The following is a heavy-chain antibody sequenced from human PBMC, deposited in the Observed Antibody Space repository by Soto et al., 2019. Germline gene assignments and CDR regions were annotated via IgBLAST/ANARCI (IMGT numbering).Heavy chain of an antibody. CDR3: AKTWGDITIFGVVLTNYYYYGMDV. J-gene: IGHJ6*02. D-gene: IGHD3-3*01. CDR2: INPNSGGT. Sequence: ASVKVSCKASGYTFTGYYMHWVRQAPGQGLEWMGWINPNSGGTNYAQKFQGWVTMTRDTSISTAYMELSRLRSDDTAVYYCAKTWGDITIFGVVLTNYYYYGMDVWGQGTTVTAP. CDR1: GYTFTGYY. V-gene: IGHV1-2*04.